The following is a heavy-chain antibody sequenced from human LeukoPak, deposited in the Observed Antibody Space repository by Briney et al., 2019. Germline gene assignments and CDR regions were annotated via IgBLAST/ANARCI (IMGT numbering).Heavy chain of an antibody. J-gene: IGHJ4*02. CDR1: GFSFSDYA. V-gene: IGHV3-69-1*01. CDR3: AKEVDGRVYAIEDYFDY. D-gene: IGHD2-8*01. Sequence: GGSLRLSCAASGFSFSDYAMNWVRQAPGGGLEWVSSISFTGDIDYADSVKGRFTISRDNAKNTLYLQMNSLRAEDTAVYYCAKEVDGRVYAIEDYFDYWGQGTLVTVSS. CDR2: ISFTGDI.